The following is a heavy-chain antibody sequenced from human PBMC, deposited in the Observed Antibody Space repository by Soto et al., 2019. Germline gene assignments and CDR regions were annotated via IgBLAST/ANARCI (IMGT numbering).Heavy chain of an antibody. D-gene: IGHD2-15*01. CDR3: VREGVVVVVAATLLGAFDI. Sequence: GASVKVSCKASGRTFSSYTISWVRQAPGQRLKWMGRIIPILGIADYAQKFQGRVTITADKSTSTAYMELSSLRSEDTAVYYCVREGVVVVVAATLLGAFDIWGQGTMVTVSS. CDR1: GRTFSSYT. V-gene: IGHV1-69*04. J-gene: IGHJ3*02. CDR2: IIPILGIA.